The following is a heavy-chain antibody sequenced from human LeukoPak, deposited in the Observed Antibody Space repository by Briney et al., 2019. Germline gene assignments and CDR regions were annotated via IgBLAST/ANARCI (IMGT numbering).Heavy chain of an antibody. V-gene: IGHV3-48*03. J-gene: IGHJ4*02. CDR2: ISSSSTI. D-gene: IGHD6-19*01. CDR1: GFTFSTYE. CDR3: AREYRSGWFRGSLDY. Sequence: GGSLRLSCAASGFTFSTYEMNWVRQAPWKGLEWVSYISSSSTIYYADSVKGRFTISRDNAKNSLYLQMNSLRAEDTAVYYCAREYRSGWFRGSLDYWGQGTLVTVSS.